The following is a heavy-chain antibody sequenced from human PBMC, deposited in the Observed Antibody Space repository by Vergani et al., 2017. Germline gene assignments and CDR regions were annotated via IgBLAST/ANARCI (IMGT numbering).Heavy chain of an antibody. CDR2: IYTSGST. V-gene: IGHV4-4*07. CDR3: AREGDTTPYYYYYGMDV. D-gene: IGHD5-18*01. Sequence: QVQLQESGPGLVKPSETLSLTCTVSGGSISSYYWSWIRQPAGKGLELLGRIYTSGSTNYKPSLKSRVTMSVDTSQNQFYLKLISVTAADTAVYYCAREGDTTPYYYYYGMDVWGQGTTVTVSS. J-gene: IGHJ6*02. CDR1: GGSISSYY.